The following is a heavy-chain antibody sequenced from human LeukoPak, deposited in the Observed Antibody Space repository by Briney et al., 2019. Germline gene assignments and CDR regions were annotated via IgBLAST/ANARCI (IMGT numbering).Heavy chain of an antibody. Sequence: ASVKVSCKASGYTFTSYGITWVRQAPGQGREGMGWISAYNGDTNYPQKLQGRVTMTTDTSTSTAYMELRSLRSDDTAVYYCARDRVGIAVAGTPWGAFDIWGQGTTVTVS. CDR3: ARDRVGIAVAGTPWGAFDI. J-gene: IGHJ3*02. V-gene: IGHV1-18*01. CDR2: ISAYNGDT. D-gene: IGHD6-19*01. CDR1: GYTFTSYG.